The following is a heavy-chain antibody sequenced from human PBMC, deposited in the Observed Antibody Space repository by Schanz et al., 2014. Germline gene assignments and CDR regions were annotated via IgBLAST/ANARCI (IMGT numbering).Heavy chain of an antibody. CDR1: GFTFSSYY. CDR2: ISSTSSYI. CDR3: ARAQGVIRLYYGVDV. D-gene: IGHD3-10*01. V-gene: IGHV3-11*05. Sequence: QVQLVESGGGLVKPGGSLRLSCAASGFTFSSYYMSWIRQAPGKGLEWVSSISSTSSYIFYADSVKGRFTISRDNSMNTVYLQMNSLRSDDAAVYYCARAQGVIRLYYGVDVWGQGTTVTVSS. J-gene: IGHJ6*02.